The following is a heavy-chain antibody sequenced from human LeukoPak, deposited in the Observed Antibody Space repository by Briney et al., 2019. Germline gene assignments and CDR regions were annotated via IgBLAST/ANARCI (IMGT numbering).Heavy chain of an antibody. V-gene: IGHV1-18*01. Sequence: ASVKVSCKASGYMFSNFFSSYGITWVRQAPGQGLEWMGWISPYKGNKKFAQKFQGRVTMTTDTSTSTAYMELSSLRSEDTAVYYCAREWGLESSGYYYAYWGQGTLVTVSS. CDR1: GYMFSNFFSSYG. J-gene: IGHJ4*02. CDR3: AREWGLESSGYYYAY. CDR2: ISPYKGNK. D-gene: IGHD3-22*01.